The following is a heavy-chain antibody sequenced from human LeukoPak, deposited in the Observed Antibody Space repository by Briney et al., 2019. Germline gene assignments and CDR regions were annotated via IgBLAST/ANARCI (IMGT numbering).Heavy chain of an antibody. CDR2: INPSGGST. V-gene: IGHV1-46*01. CDR3: ARGPVIGGHSSSSAWYFDL. CDR1: GYTFTGYY. Sequence: GASVKVSCKASGYTFTGYYLHWVRQAPGQGLEWMGIINPSGGSTGYAQKFQGRVTMTRDTSTSTVYMELSSLRSEDTAVYYCARGPVIGGHSSSSAWYFDLWGRGTLVTVSS. D-gene: IGHD6-6*01. J-gene: IGHJ2*01.